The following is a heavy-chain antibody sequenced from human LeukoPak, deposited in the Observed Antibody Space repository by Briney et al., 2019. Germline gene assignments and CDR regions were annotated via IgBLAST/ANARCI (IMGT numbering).Heavy chain of an antibody. CDR1: GGSFSGYY. CDR3: ARSYSSSSPWFDP. J-gene: IGHJ5*02. Sequence: PSETLSLTCAVYGGSFSGYYWSWIRQPPGKGLEWIGEINHSGSTNYNPSLKSRVTITVDTSKNQFSLRLSSVTAADTAVYYCARSYSSSSPWFDPWGQGTLVTVSS. D-gene: IGHD6-6*01. V-gene: IGHV4-34*01. CDR2: INHSGST.